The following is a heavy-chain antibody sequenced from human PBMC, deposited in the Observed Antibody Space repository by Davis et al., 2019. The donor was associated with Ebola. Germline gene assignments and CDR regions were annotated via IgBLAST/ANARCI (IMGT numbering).Heavy chain of an antibody. CDR2: FGTSGDT. CDR1: GFIFRNYV. D-gene: IGHD2-21*02. V-gene: IGHV3-23*01. Sequence: GVLKISCAASGFIFRNYVMSWVRQAPGKGLAWVSTFGTSGDTYYADSVKCRFTISRDNSRNTLYLQMNGLRVEDTAMYYCAKDTANIWFDVWGQGTMVTVSS. CDR3: AKDTANIWFDV. J-gene: IGHJ3*01.